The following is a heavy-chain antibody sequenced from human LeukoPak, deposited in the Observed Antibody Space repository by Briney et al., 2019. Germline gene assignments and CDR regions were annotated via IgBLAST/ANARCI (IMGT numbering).Heavy chain of an antibody. CDR2: INPSSGGT. D-gene: IGHD3-22*01. Sequence: ASVKVSCKASGYTFTGYYMHWVRQAPGQGHEWMGWINPSSGGTNYAQKFQGRVTMTRDTSISTAYMELSRLRSDDTAVYYCARGGSGGITMIVVVITDDAFDIWGQGTMVTVSS. V-gene: IGHV1-2*02. CDR3: ARGGSGGITMIVVVITDDAFDI. CDR1: GYTFTGYY. J-gene: IGHJ3*02.